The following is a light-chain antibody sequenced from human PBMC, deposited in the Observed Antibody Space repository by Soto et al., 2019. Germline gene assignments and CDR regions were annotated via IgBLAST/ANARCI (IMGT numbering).Light chain of an antibody. Sequence: EIQVSQSPSTVCGSVGDRVTLTCRASQTISSWLAWYQQKPGKAPKLLIYKASTLKSGVPSRFSGSGSGTEFTLTISILQPDDFTTYYCQLYTILPWTLGQGTKVDIK. V-gene: IGKV1-5*03. CDR1: QTISSW. J-gene: IGKJ1*01. CDR3: QLYTILPWT. CDR2: KAS.